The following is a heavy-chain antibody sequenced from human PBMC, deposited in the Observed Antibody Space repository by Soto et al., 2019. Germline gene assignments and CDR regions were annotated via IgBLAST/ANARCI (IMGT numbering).Heavy chain of an antibody. D-gene: IGHD6-13*01. J-gene: IGHJ4*02. CDR1: GYTFTHYN. V-gene: IGHV1-3*04. Sequence: ASVKVSCKASGYTFTHYNMHWVRQASGQRLEWMGWIGIPNGATQYTKNYRDRDNNTKDTTASTEYMEERRVKPEDSAVYYFWREEFYSSSYYPTYWGQGT. CDR2: IGIPNGAT. CDR3: WREEFYSSSYYPTY.